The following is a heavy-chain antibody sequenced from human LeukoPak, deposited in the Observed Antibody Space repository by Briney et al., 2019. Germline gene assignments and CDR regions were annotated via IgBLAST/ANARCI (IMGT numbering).Heavy chain of an antibody. Sequence: ASVKVSCKASGYTFTSYYMHWVRQAPGQGLEWMGIINPSGGSTIYAQKFQGRVTMTRDTSTSTVYMELSSLRSEDTAVYYCARDPGKAAAASTWGAFDIWGQGTMVTVSS. V-gene: IGHV1-46*01. CDR1: GYTFTSYY. CDR3: ARDPGKAAAASTWGAFDI. J-gene: IGHJ3*02. CDR2: INPSGGST. D-gene: IGHD6-13*01.